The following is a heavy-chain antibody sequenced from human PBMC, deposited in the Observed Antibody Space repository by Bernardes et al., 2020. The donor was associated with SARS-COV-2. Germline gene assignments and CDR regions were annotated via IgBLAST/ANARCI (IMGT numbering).Heavy chain of an antibody. CDR2: IFSGGSS. J-gene: IGHJ5*01. CDR3: AKGIGGSSGDS. Sequence: GGSLRLSCAASGFIMSYHYMTWVRQAPGKGLEWVSVIFSGGSSYYAASVKGRFTISRDDSKNTLYLQMNSLRVEDTAVYYCAKGIGGSSGDSWGQGTLVTVSS. CDR1: GFIMSYHY. V-gene: IGHV3-53*01. D-gene: IGHD2-15*01.